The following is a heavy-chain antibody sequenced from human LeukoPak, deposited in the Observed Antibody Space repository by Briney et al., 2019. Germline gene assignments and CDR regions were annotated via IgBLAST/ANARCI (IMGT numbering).Heavy chain of an antibody. V-gene: IGHV3-21*01. Sequence: PGGSLRLSCAASGFTFSSYSMNWVRQAPGKGLEWVSSISSSSSYIYYADSVKGRFTISRDNAKNSLYLQMNSLRAEDTAVYYCARVPDKDFWSGYENWFDPWGQGTLVTVSS. CDR2: ISSSSSYI. D-gene: IGHD3-3*01. CDR3: ARVPDKDFWSGYENWFDP. CDR1: GFTFSSYS. J-gene: IGHJ5*02.